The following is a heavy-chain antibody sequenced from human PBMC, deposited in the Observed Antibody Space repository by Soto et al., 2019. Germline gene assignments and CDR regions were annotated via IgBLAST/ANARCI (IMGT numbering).Heavy chain of an antibody. CDR3: ARDYCSTSSCFDY. CDR1: GFTFSSYS. V-gene: IGHV3-21*01. Sequence: GGSLRLSCAASGFTFSSYSMNWVRQAPGKGLEWVSSISSSSSYIYYADSVKGRFTISRDNAKNSLYLQMNSLRVEDTAVYYCARDYCSTSSCFDYWGQGTPVTVSS. J-gene: IGHJ4*02. D-gene: IGHD2-2*01. CDR2: ISSSSSYI.